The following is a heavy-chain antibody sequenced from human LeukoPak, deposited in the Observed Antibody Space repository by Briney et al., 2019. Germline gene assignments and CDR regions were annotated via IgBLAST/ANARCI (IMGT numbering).Heavy chain of an antibody. D-gene: IGHD2-2*01. CDR2: IYPGDSDT. CDR1: GYSFTSYW. J-gene: IGHJ4*02. V-gene: IGHV5-51*01. Sequence: GGSLKISCKGSGYSFTSYWIGWVRQMPGEGLEWMGIIYPGDSDTRYSPSFQGQVTMSVDKSISTAYLQWSSLKASDTAMYYCARNPPCSSSSCSLDFWGQGTLVTVSS. CDR3: ARNPPCSSSSCSLDF.